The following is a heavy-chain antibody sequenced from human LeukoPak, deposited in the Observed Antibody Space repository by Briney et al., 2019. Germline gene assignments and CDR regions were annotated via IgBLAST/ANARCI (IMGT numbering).Heavy chain of an antibody. D-gene: IGHD6-13*01. V-gene: IGHV4-59*01. CDR2: IHYSGST. CDR3: ARDQGTAGGIDY. CDR1: GGSISSYY. Sequence: SETLSLTCTVSGGSISSYYWSWIRQPPGKGLEWIGYIHYSGSTNYNPSLKSRVTISVDTSKNQFSLKLSSVTAADTAVYYCARDQGTAGGIDYWGQGTLVTVSS. J-gene: IGHJ4*02.